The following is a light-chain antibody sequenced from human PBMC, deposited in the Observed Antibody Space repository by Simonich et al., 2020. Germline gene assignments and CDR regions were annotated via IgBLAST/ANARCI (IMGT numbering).Light chain of an antibody. Sequence: QSVLTQPPSVSAAPGQKVTISCSGSSSNIGNNYVPWYQQLPGTAPKLLIYDNNKRPSGIPDRFSGSKSGTSATLGITGLQTGDEADYYCRTWDSSLSAGVFGGGTKLTVL. CDR2: DNN. J-gene: IGLJ3*02. CDR1: SSNIGNNY. V-gene: IGLV1-51*01. CDR3: RTWDSSLSAGV.